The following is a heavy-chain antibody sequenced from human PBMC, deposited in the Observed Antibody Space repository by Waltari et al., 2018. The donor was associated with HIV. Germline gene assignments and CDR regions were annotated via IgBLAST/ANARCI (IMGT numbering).Heavy chain of an antibody. V-gene: IGHV3-30*03. CDR3: ARGASGWSPGY. CDR2: ISYYGDNK. Sequence: VQLVSSGVVVFQPGRHLRLSCPASRFTCTSYGMHWIRQAPGKGLEWVTVISYYGDNKYYADSVKGRFTISRDNSKNTLYLQMNSLRPEDTAVYYCARGASGWSPGYWGQGTLVTVSS. J-gene: IGHJ4*02. D-gene: IGHD6-19*01. CDR1: RFTCTSYG.